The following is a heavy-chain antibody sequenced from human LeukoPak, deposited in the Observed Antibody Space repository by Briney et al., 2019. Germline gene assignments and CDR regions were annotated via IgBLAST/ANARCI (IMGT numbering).Heavy chain of an antibody. Sequence: GGSLRLSCAASGFTFSSYAMHWVRQAPGKGLEWVSFISSDGSQKYYADSVKGRFTISRDNSKNTLFLQMNSLRPEDTGVYFCAKPSGNCVDYWGQGTLVTVSS. V-gene: IGHV3-30*02. CDR3: AKPSGNCVDY. J-gene: IGHJ4*02. CDR2: ISSDGSQK. CDR1: GFTFSSYA. D-gene: IGHD1-26*01.